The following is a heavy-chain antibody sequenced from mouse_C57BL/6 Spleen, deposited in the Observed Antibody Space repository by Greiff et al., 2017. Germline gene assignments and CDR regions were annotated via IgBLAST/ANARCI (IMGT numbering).Heavy chain of an antibody. CDR3: TRRGDRGDPWDFDV. CDR2: IDPSDSYT. J-gene: IGHJ1*03. V-gene: IGHV1-69*01. D-gene: IGHD3-3*01. Sequence: QVQLQQPGAELVMPGASVKLSCKASGYTFTSYWMHWVKQRPGKGLEWIGEIDPSDSYTNYNQKFKGKSTLTVDKSSSTAYMQLSSLTSEDSAVYYCTRRGDRGDPWDFDVWGTGTTVTVSS. CDR1: GYTFTSYW.